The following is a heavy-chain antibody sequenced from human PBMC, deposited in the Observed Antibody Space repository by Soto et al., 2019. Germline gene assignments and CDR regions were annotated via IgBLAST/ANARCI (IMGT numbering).Heavy chain of an antibody. J-gene: IGHJ5*02. V-gene: IGHV4-59*01. CDR2: IYYSGST. CDR3: ARSTSWYSWFDP. Sequence: SETLSLTCTVSGGSISSYYWSWIRQPPGKGLEWIGYIYYSGSTNYNPSLKSRVTISVDTSKNQFSLKLSSVTAADTAVYYCARSTSWYSWFDPWGQGTLVTVSS. CDR1: GGSISSYY. D-gene: IGHD6-13*01.